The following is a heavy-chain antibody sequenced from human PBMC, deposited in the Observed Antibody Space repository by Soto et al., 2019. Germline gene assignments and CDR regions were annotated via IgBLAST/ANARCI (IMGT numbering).Heavy chain of an antibody. D-gene: IGHD3-9*01. CDR3: TGSYYDILTGFYNP. V-gene: IGHV3-73*01. J-gene: IGHJ5*02. Sequence: GGSLRLSCAASGFTFSGSAMHWVRQASGKGLEWVGRIRSKANSYATAYAESVKGKFTISRDDSKNTAYLQMNSLKTEVTAVYYCTGSYYDILTGFYNPWGQGTLVTVSS. CDR2: IRSKANSYAT. CDR1: GFTFSGSA.